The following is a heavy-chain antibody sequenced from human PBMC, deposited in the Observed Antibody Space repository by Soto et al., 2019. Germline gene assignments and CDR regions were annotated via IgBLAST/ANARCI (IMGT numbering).Heavy chain of an antibody. V-gene: IGHV4-4*02. J-gene: IGHJ4*02. D-gene: IGHD1-26*01. Sequence: QVHLQESGPGLVKPSETLSLTCAISGGSTSSSDWWTWVRQPPGEGLEWIGEIHRDGVTNYNSSLKSRLTISLDQSRNQFALSRTSVTAAGAAVYFCAGRPEIHPRWGQGILVPVSS. CDR2: IHRDGVT. CDR3: AGRPEIHPR. CDR1: GGSTSSSDW.